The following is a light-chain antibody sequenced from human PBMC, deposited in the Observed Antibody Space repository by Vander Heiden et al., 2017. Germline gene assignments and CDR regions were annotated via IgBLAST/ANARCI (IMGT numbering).Light chain of an antibody. Sequence: EIVLTPSPATLSVSPGEGATLSCRASQSVSINLAWYQQKPGQAPRLLIYGASTRATGIPARFSGSGSGTEFTLTISSLQSEDFAVYYCQQYNNWPPGTFGQGTKLEIK. CDR2: GAS. CDR3: QQYNNWPPGT. V-gene: IGKV3-15*01. CDR1: QSVSIN. J-gene: IGKJ2*01.